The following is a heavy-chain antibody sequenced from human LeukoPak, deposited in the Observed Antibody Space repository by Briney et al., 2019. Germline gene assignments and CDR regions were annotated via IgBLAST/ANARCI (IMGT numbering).Heavy chain of an antibody. CDR2: IIPIFGTA. Sequence: SVKVSCKASGGTFSSYAISWVRQAPGQGLEWMGGIIPIFGTANYAQKFQGRVTITADESTSTAYMELSSLRSEDTAVYYCARERRTVEMATIIAFDIWGQGTMVTVSS. V-gene: IGHV1-69*01. D-gene: IGHD5-24*01. CDR1: GGTFSSYA. J-gene: IGHJ3*02. CDR3: ARERRTVEMATIIAFDI.